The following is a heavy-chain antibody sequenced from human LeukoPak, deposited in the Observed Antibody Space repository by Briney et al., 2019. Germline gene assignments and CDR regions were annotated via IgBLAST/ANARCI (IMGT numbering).Heavy chain of an antibody. Sequence: GGSLRLSCAASGFTFSSYWMGWVRQAPGKGLEWVANIKQDGSERYYVDSVKGRFTISRDNAKNSLYLQMDSLRAEDTAVYYCARSSRDGYNLIDYMDVWGKGTTVTVSS. J-gene: IGHJ6*03. D-gene: IGHD5-24*01. CDR2: IKQDGSER. CDR1: GFTFSSYW. V-gene: IGHV3-7*01. CDR3: ARSSRDGYNLIDYMDV.